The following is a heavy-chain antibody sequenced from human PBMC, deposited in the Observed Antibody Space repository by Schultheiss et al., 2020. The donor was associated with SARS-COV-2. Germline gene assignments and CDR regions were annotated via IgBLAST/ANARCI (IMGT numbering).Heavy chain of an antibody. CDR3: ARDQGPRWERDY. V-gene: IGHV1-2*02. Sequence: ASVKVSCKASGYIFTGYYIHWVRQAPGQGLEWMGWINPDSGGTKYAQKFQGRVTMTRDTSISTAYMELSRLRSDDTAVYYCARDQGPRWERDYWGQGTLVTVSS. D-gene: IGHD1-26*01. CDR1: GYIFTGYY. J-gene: IGHJ4*02. CDR2: INPDSGGT.